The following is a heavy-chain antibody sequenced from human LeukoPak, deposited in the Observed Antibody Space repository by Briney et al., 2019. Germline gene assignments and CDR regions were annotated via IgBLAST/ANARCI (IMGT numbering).Heavy chain of an antibody. D-gene: IGHD1-26*01. V-gene: IGHV4-34*01. CDR3: ARARTRELLDY. J-gene: IGHJ4*02. CDR2: INHSGST. Sequence: SETLSLTCAVYGGSFSGYYWSWIRQPPGKGLEWIGEINHSGSTNYNPSLKSRVTIPVDTSKNQFSLKLSSVTAADMAVYYCARARTRELLDYWGQGTLVTVSS. CDR1: GGSFSGYY.